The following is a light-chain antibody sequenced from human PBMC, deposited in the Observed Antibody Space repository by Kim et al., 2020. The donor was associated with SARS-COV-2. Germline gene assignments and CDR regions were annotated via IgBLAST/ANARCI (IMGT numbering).Light chain of an antibody. CDR1: RSVGSN. Sequence: EMVMTQSPATLSVSPGERATFSCRASRSVGSNLAWYQQKPGQAPRLLIYGASSRATGIPARFSGSGSGTEFTLTISSLQSEDFAVYYCQQYNNWLYTFGQGTKLEI. J-gene: IGKJ2*01. V-gene: IGKV3-15*01. CDR2: GAS. CDR3: QQYNNWLYT.